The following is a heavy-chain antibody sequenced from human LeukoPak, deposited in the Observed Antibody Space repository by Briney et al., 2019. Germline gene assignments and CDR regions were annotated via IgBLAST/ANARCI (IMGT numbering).Heavy chain of an antibody. CDR2: ISGSGGST. D-gene: IGHD3-10*01. J-gene: IGHJ3*02. V-gene: IGHV3-23*01. CDR3: AKFGLAGSGRYHDAFDI. Sequence: SGGSLRLSCAASGFTFSSHGMTWVRQAPGKGLEWVSAISGSGGSTYYADSVKGRPTISRDNSKNTLYLQMNSLRAEDTAVYYCAKFGLAGSGRYHDAFDIWGQGTMVAVSS. CDR1: GFTFSSHG.